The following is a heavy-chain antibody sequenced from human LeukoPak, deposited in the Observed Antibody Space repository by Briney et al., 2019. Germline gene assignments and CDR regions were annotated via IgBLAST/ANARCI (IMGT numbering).Heavy chain of an antibody. J-gene: IGHJ3*02. D-gene: IGHD3-9*01. CDR2: IFHSGST. CDR3: ARDGAVDILTGYGAFYI. CDR1: GGSISSYY. Sequence: PSETLSLTCTVSGGSISSYYWSWIRQPPGKGLEWIGNIFHSGSTNYNPSLKSRVTISVDTSKTQFSLKLNSVTAADTAIYYCARDGAVDILTGYGAFYIWGQGAMVIVS. V-gene: IGHV4-59*01.